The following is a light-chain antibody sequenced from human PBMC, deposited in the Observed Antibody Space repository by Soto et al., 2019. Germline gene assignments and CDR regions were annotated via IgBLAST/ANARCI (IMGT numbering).Light chain of an antibody. CDR1: QCISSW. Sequence: DIQMTQSPSTLSASVGDRVTITCRASQCISSWLAWYQQKPGKAPKLLIYDASSLESGVPSRFSGRGSGTEFTLTISSLQPDDFATYYCQKYNSYTYTFGQGTKLEIK. J-gene: IGKJ2*01. CDR2: DAS. V-gene: IGKV1-5*01. CDR3: QKYNSYTYT.